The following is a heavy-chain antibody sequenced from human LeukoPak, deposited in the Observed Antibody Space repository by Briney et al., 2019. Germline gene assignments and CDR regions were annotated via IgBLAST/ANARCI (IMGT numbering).Heavy chain of an antibody. CDR1: GGSISSSS. V-gene: IGHV4-59*01. Sequence: SETLSLTCTVSGGSISSSSWSWIRQPPGKGLEWIGYIYYNGGTQYNPSLKSRVTISLDMSKNQFSLRLSSVTAADTAVYYCARGGYIYGFWGQGTLVTVSS. D-gene: IGHD5-18*01. J-gene: IGHJ4*02. CDR3: ARGGYIYGF. CDR2: IYYNGGT.